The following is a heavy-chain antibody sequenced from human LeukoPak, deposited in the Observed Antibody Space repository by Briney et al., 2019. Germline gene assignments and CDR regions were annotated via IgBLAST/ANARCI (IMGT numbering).Heavy chain of an antibody. V-gene: IGHV1-69*13. Sequence: SVKVSCKASGGTFSSYAISWVRQAPGQGLEWMGGIIPIFGTANYAQKFQGRVTITADESTSTAYMELSSLRSEDTAVYYCARDLRYSSGWSASGMDVWGKGTTVTISS. CDR1: GGTFSSYA. J-gene: IGHJ6*03. D-gene: IGHD6-19*01. CDR3: ARDLRYSSGWSASGMDV. CDR2: IIPIFGTA.